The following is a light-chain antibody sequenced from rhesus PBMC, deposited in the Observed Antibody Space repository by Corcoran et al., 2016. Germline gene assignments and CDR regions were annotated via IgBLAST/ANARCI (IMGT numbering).Light chain of an antibody. J-gene: IGKJ3*01. CDR3: QQYNSDPFT. V-gene: IGKV1-37*01. CDR2: YAA. Sequence: DIQMTQSPSFLSASVGDRVTVSCRASQDISSYLAWYHQKPGKAPKPLIYYAANLERGVPSRFSGSGSGTEFTLTISSLQPEDLAVYYCQQYNSDPFTFGPGTKLDIK. CDR1: QDISSY.